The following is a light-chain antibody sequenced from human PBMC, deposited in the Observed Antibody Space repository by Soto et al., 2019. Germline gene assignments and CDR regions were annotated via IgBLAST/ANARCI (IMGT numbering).Light chain of an antibody. CDR2: GAF. Sequence: IVMTQSPATLSVSPGERATLSCRASESVSNKLAWYQRRPGQAPRLLIYGAFTRASGIPDRFSGSGSGTDFSLTISSLQSEDFAVYYCQQYTNWPPWTFGQGTKVEIK. V-gene: IGKV3-15*01. CDR1: ESVSNK. J-gene: IGKJ1*01. CDR3: QQYTNWPPWT.